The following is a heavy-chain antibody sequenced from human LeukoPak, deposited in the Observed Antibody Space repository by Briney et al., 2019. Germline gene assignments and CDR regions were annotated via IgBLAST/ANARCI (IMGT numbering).Heavy chain of an antibody. D-gene: IGHD2-15*01. CDR2: ISDIGCST. J-gene: IGHJ2*01. V-gene: IGHV3-23*01. CDR1: GFTFSSYA. CDR3: AKLWGYSFLYFAL. Sequence: GSLRLSCASSGFTFSSYAMSLGRQAPGEGLEWVSTISDIGCSTSYADSLDGRFTISKDNSKNTLYLLMSSLRAEDTAGYYCAKLWGYSFLYFALWGRGTLVTVSS.